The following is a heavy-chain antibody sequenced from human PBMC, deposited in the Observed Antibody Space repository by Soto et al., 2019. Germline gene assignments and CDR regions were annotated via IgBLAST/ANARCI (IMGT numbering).Heavy chain of an antibody. CDR3: ARESHDILTGPPWVWYFDL. V-gene: IGHV4-34*01. CDR2: INDRGSI. Sequence: QVQLQQWGAGPLRPLETLSLTCGVSGGSFSGYYWAWIRQSPGKGLEWIGEINDRGSINYNPSLKNRVIISVDTSKNHYSLNLRSVTAVDTAVYYCARESHDILTGPPWVWYFDLWGRGTLVTVSS. D-gene: IGHD3-9*01. CDR1: GGSFSGYY. J-gene: IGHJ2*01.